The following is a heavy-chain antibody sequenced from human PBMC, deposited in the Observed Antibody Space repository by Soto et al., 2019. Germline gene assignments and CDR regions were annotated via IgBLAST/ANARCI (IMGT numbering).Heavy chain of an antibody. CDR2: IDPSDSYT. CDR3: ARHRDVVVVAATQVYYYGMDV. V-gene: IGHV5-10-1*01. CDR1: GYSFTSYW. J-gene: IGHJ6*02. D-gene: IGHD2-15*01. Sequence: GESLKISCKGSGYSFTSYWISWVRQMPGKGLEWMGRIDPSDSYTNYSPSFQGHVTISADKSISTAYLQWSSLKASDTAMYYCARHRDVVVVAATQVYYYGMDVWGQGTTVTVSS.